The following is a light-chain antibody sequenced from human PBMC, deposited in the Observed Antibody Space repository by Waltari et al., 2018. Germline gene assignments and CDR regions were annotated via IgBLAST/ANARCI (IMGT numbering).Light chain of an antibody. CDR2: SNN. Sequence: QSVLTQPPSASGTPGQRVTISCSGSSSTIGSNFVYWYQQLPGTAPKLLIYSNNQRPSGIPDRFSGSKSGTSASLTISGLRSEDGADYYCAAWDDSVGGVFGGGTKLTVL. CDR1: SSTIGSNF. V-gene: IGLV1-47*02. CDR3: AAWDDSVGGV. J-gene: IGLJ3*02.